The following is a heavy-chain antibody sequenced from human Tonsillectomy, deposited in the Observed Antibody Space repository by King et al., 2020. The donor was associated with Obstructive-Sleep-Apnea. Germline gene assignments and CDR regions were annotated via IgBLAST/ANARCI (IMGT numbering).Heavy chain of an antibody. Sequence: QVQLQESGPGLVKPSQTLSLTCTVSSGSISSGVYYWSWIRQHPGKGLEWIGYIYYSGSTYYNPSLKSRLTISVDTSKNLFSLKLGSVTAADTAVYYCARYNSGYDSHPFDYWGQGTLVTVSS. V-gene: IGHV4-31*03. D-gene: IGHD5-12*01. CDR2: IYYSGST. CDR3: ARYNSGYDSHPFDY. CDR1: SGSISSGVYY. J-gene: IGHJ4*02.